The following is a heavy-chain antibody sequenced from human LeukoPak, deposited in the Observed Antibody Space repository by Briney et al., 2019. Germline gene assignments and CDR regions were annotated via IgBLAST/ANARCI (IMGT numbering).Heavy chain of an antibody. V-gene: IGHV5-51*01. D-gene: IGHD6-6*01. CDR1: GSIFTSYW. CDR3: ARRKSSIAADY. Sequence: GASLQISCKGSGSIFTSYWIGWVRQLPGKGLEWMGIIYPGDSDARYSPSFQGQVTISADKSISTAYLQWSSLKASDTAMYYCARRKSSIAADYWGQGTLVTVSS. J-gene: IGHJ4*02. CDR2: IYPGDSDA.